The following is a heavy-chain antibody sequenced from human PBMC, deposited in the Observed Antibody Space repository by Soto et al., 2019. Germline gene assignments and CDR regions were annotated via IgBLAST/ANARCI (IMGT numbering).Heavy chain of an antibody. CDR3: AALGRGWGKRGYYSGDFDY. CDR1: GGTFSSYA. V-gene: IGHV1-69*06. Sequence: QVQLVQSGAEVKKPGSSVKVSCKASGGTFSSYALSWVRQAPGQGLEWMGGIIPIFGTANYAQKFQGRVTITADKSTSTAHKGLSSLRNGGTGGDYRAALGRGWGKRGYYSGDFDYWGQGTLVTVSS. CDR2: IIPIFGTA. J-gene: IGHJ4*02. D-gene: IGHD3-3*01.